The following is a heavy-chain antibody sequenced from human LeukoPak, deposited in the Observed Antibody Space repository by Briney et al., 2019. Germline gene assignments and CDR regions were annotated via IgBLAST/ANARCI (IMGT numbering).Heavy chain of an antibody. CDR1: GGSISSGDYY. V-gene: IGHV4-30-4*08. J-gene: IGHJ5*02. D-gene: IGHD6-6*01. CDR3: ARENSGSSSSNWFGP. CDR2: IYYSGSI. Sequence: KTSQTLSLTCTVSGGSISSGDYYWSWIRQPPGKGLEWIGYIYYSGSIYYNPSLKSRVTISVDTSKNQFSLKLSSVTAADTAVYYCARENSGSSSSNWFGPWGQGTLVTVSS.